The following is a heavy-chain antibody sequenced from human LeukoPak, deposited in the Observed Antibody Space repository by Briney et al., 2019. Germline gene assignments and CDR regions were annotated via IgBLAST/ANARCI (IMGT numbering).Heavy chain of an antibody. V-gene: IGHV1-18*01. CDR3: ARDRLITMVRGRAFDI. D-gene: IGHD3-10*01. Sequence: ASVKVSCKASGYTFTSYGISWVRQAPGQGLEWMGWISAYNGNTNYAQKLQGRVTMTTDTSTSTAYMELRSLRSDDTAVYYCARDRLITMVRGRAFDIWGQGPMVTVSS. CDR1: GYTFTSYG. CDR2: ISAYNGNT. J-gene: IGHJ3*02.